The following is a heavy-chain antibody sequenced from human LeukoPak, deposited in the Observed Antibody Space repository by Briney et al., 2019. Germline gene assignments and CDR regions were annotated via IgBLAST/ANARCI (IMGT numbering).Heavy chain of an antibody. Sequence: GGSLRLSCAASGFTFNSYAMTWVRQAPGKGLEWVSAISGSGGSTYYADSVKGRFTVSRDNSKNTLYLQMNSLRAEDTAVYYCAKGRITMREHDAFDIWGQGTMVTVSS. CDR2: ISGSGGST. CDR3: AKGRITMREHDAFDI. V-gene: IGHV3-23*01. J-gene: IGHJ3*02. CDR1: GFTFNSYA. D-gene: IGHD3-10*01.